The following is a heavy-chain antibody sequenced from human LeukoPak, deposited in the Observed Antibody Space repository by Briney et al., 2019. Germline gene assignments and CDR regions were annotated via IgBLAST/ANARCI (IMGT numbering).Heavy chain of an antibody. V-gene: IGHV3-30*04. D-gene: IGHD3-22*01. CDR2: ISYDGTNK. Sequence: GSLRLSCAASRFTFSTYAKHWVRQAPGKGLEWVAVISYDGTNKNHADSVKGRFTISRDNSKNTLYLQMNSLRAEDTAVYYCTRGPGYHDSSYLDYWGQGTLVTVSS. CDR3: TRGPGYHDSSYLDY. CDR1: RFTFSTYA. J-gene: IGHJ4*02.